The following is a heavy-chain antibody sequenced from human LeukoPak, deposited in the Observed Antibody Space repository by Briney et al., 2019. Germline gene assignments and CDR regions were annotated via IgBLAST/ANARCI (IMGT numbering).Heavy chain of an antibody. V-gene: IGHV5-51*01. D-gene: IGHD5-12*01. CDR1: GYSFASYW. CDR3: ARAYSGHDQFFDY. Sequence: GESLKISCKGSGYSFASYWIGWVRQMPGKGLEWMGIIYSGDSDTRYSPSFQGQVTISADKSISTAYLQWSSLKASDTAMYYCARAYSGHDQFFDYWGQGTLVTVSS. J-gene: IGHJ4*02. CDR2: IYSGDSDT.